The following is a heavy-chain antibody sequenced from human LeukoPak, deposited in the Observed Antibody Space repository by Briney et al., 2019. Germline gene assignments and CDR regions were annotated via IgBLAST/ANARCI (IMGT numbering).Heavy chain of an antibody. D-gene: IGHD1-26*01. J-gene: IGHJ3*02. Sequence: SETLSLTCTVSGGSISSYYWSWIRQPPGKGLEWIGYIYYSGSTNYNPSLKSRVTISVDTSKNQFSLKLSSVTAADTAVYYCARAGVGATDGAFDIWGQGTMVTVSS. CDR2: IYYSGST. CDR1: GGSISSYY. CDR3: ARAGVGATDGAFDI. V-gene: IGHV4-59*01.